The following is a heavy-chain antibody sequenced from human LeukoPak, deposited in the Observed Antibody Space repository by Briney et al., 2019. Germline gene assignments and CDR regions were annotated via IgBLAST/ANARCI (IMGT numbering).Heavy chain of an antibody. V-gene: IGHV3-30*04. Sequence: PGGSLRLSCAASGFTFNTYVMHGVRQSPGKGREGVAGLSQEGSNEYYADSVKGRFTISRDNSNNTLYVQVNSPRVDDTAVYYCAREANAFDIWGQGTMVTVSS. CDR1: GFTFNTYV. CDR2: LSQEGSNE. J-gene: IGHJ3*02. CDR3: AREANAFDI.